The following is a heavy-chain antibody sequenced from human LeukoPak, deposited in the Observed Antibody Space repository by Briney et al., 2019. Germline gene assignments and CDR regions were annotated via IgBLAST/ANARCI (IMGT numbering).Heavy chain of an antibody. CDR3: ARVRYSSSWRPFDY. CDR2: INPNSSFT. V-gene: IGHV1-2*06. D-gene: IGHD6-13*01. CDR1: GYTFTGYY. Sequence: ASVKVSCKASGYTFTGYYMYWVRQAPGQGLEWMARINPNSSFTNYAQNFEGRVTMTRDTSISTAYMELSRLRSDDTAVYYCARVRYSSSWRPFDYWGQGTLVTVSS. J-gene: IGHJ4*02.